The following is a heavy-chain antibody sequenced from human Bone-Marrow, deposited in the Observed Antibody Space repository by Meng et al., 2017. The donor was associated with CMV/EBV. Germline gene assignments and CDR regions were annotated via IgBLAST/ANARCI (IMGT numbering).Heavy chain of an antibody. Sequence: GSLRLSCAASGFTVSSNYMSWVRQAPGKGLEWIGSIYYSGSTYYNPSLKSRVTISVDTSKNQFSLKLSSVTAADTAVYYCARGNDFWSDSLDAFDIWGQGTMVTVSS. J-gene: IGHJ3*02. CDR2: IYYSGST. CDR3: ARGNDFWSDSLDAFDI. D-gene: IGHD3-3*01. CDR1: GFTVSSNY. V-gene: IGHV4-39*07.